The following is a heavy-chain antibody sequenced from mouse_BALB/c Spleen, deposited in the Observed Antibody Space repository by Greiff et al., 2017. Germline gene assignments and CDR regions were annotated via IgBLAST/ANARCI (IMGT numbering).Heavy chain of an antibody. J-gene: IGHJ2*01. CDR2: IYPGNSDT. Sequence: VQLQQSGTVLARPGASVKMSCKASGYTFTSYWMHWVKQRPGQGLEWIGAIYPGNSDTSYNQKFKGKAKLTAVTSTSTAYMELSSLTNEDSAVYYCTSGYDGDYFDYWGQGTTLTVSA. CDR3: TSGYDGDYFDY. V-gene: IGHV1-5*01. D-gene: IGHD2-2*01. CDR1: GYTFTSYW.